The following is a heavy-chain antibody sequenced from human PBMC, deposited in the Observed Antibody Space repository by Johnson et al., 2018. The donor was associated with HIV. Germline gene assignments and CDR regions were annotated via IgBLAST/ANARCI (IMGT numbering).Heavy chain of an antibody. Sequence: VQLVESGGVVVQPGGSLRLSCAASGFTFDDYAMHWVRQAPGKGLEWVSGINWNGGSTDYADSVKGRFTISRDNARNSLYLQMNSLRVEDTALYYCARDYRGRTVDAFDVWGQGTLVIVSS. V-gene: IGHV3-20*04. CDR2: INWNGGST. CDR3: ARDYRGRTVDAFDV. CDR1: GFTFDDYA. D-gene: IGHD3-16*02. J-gene: IGHJ3*01.